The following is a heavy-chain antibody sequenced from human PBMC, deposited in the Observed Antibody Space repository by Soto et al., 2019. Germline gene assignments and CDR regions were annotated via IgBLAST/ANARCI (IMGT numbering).Heavy chain of an antibody. CDR3: ARAATTTGVDY. CDR2: IYYSGST. Sequence: SETLSLTCTVSGGSISSGDYYWSWIRQPPGKGLEWIGYIYYSGSTYYNPSLKSRVTISVDTSKNQFSPKLSSVTAADTDVYYCARAATTTGVDYWGQGPPLTLSS. D-gene: IGHD5-12*01. J-gene: IGHJ4*02. V-gene: IGHV4-30-4*08. CDR1: GGSISSGDYY.